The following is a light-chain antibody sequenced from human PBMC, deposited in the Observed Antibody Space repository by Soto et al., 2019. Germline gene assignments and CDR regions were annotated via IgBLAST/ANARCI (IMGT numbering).Light chain of an antibody. J-gene: IGLJ1*01. CDR3: QTHDISLSXSYV. CDR2: IKK. Sequence: QSFLTQPPSVSGAPVQRVTISCAGSSSNIWAYYDLHWYQQLPGASPKLLIYIKKNRPSGVTDRFSGSKSGSSASLAITGLQAEDEADYYCQTHDISLSXSYVVGTGTKVXV. V-gene: IGLV1-40*01. CDR1: SSNIWAYYD.